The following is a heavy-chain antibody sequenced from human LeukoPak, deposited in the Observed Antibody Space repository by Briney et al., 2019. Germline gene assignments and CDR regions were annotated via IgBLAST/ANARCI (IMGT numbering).Heavy chain of an antibody. CDR2: IWYDGSNE. CDR3: ARARNNYDDSGYSALDH. J-gene: IGHJ4*02. Sequence: GRSLRLSCTASGFTFSSFGMHWVRQAPGKGLEWVASIWYDGSNEYYADSVKGRFTISRDNLLYLQMNSPRAEDTAMYYCARARNNYDDSGYSALDHWGQGTLVTVSS. D-gene: IGHD3-22*01. CDR1: GFTFSSFG. V-gene: IGHV3-33*01.